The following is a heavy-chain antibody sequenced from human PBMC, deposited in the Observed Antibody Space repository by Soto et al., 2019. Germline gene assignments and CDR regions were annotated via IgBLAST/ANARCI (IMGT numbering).Heavy chain of an antibody. CDR2: MNPNSGNT. J-gene: IGHJ4*02. D-gene: IGHD3-3*01. Sequence: ASVKVSCKASGYTFTSYDINWVRQATGQGLEWMGWMNPNSGNTGYAQKFQGRVTMTRNTSISTAYMELSSLRSEDTAVYYCARGRELRFLEWSRAPYFDYWGQGTLVTVSS. CDR1: GYTFTSYD. V-gene: IGHV1-8*01. CDR3: ARGRELRFLEWSRAPYFDY.